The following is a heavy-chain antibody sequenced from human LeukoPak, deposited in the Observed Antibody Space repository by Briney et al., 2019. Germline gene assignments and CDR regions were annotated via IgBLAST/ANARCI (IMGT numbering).Heavy chain of an antibody. CDR1: GGTFSSYA. V-gene: IGHV1-69*01. Sequence: SVKVSCTASGGTFSSYATSWVRQAPGQGLEWMGGIIPIFGTANYAQKFQGRVTITADESTSTAYMELSSLRSEDTAVYYCARDRVVRGVSWFDPWGQGTLVTVSS. J-gene: IGHJ5*02. D-gene: IGHD3-10*01. CDR2: IIPIFGTA. CDR3: ARDRVVRGVSWFDP.